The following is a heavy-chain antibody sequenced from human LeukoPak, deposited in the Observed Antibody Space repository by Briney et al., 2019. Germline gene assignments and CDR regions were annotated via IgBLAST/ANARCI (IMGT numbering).Heavy chain of an antibody. CDR3: ARALLDYSNYYYMDV. CDR1: GFTFSSYS. D-gene: IGHD4-11*01. Sequence: PGGSLRLSCAASGFTFSSYSMNWVRQAPGKGLEWVSSISSSSSYIKYADSVKGRFTISRDNSKNTLYLQMNSLRAEDTAVYYCARALLDYSNYYYMDVWGKGTTVTVSS. J-gene: IGHJ6*03. CDR2: ISSSSSYI. V-gene: IGHV3-21*01.